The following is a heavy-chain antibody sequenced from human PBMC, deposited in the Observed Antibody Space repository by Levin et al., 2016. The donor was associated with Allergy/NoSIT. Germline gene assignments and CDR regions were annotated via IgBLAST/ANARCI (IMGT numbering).Heavy chain of an antibody. D-gene: IGHD1-26*01. Sequence: ESLKISCAASGFTFSLYAMNWVRQAPGKGPEWVSGITSRGDKTYYADSVRGRFTISRDTSKDTLYLQMNSLTAEDTAVYYCAKDRVGRGLWGEDAFDSWGQGTKVTVSA. CDR2: ITSRGDKT. CDR1: GFTFSLYA. V-gene: IGHV3-23*01. CDR3: AKDRVGRGLWGEDAFDS. J-gene: IGHJ3*02.